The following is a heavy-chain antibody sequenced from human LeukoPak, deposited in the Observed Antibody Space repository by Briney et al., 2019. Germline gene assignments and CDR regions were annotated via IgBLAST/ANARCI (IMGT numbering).Heavy chain of an antibody. D-gene: IGHD5-18*01. Sequence: NASETLSLTCTVSGDSISSSSSYWGWIRQPPGKGLEWIGSIYYSGSTYYNTSLKSRVTISVDTSKNQFSLILNSVTAADTAVYYCARSGYSYALDYWGQGTLVTVSS. CDR3: ARSGYSYALDY. J-gene: IGHJ4*02. V-gene: IGHV4-39*01. CDR1: GDSISSSSSY. CDR2: IYYSGST.